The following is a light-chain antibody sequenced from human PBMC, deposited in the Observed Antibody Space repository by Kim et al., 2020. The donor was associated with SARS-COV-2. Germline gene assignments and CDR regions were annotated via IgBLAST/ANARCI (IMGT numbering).Light chain of an antibody. CDR1: QSVSSGY. Sequence: EIVLTQSPGTLSLSPGERAALSCRASQSVSSGYLAWYQQKVGQAPRLLISGASRRATGISDRFSGSGSGTDFTLTITGLEPEDFAVYYCQQYGSPPYTFGQGTKVDIK. CDR2: GAS. CDR3: QQYGSPPYT. J-gene: IGKJ2*01. V-gene: IGKV3-20*01.